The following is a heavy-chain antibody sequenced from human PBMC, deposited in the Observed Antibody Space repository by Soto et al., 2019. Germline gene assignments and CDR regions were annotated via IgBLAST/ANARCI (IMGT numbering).Heavy chain of an antibody. D-gene: IGHD2-2*01. CDR3: EKDRQGYCIRRSCYYFH. J-gene: IGHJ1*01. Sequence: QVQLVESGGGVVQPGRSLRLSCAASGFTFNTYGMHWVRQAPGKGLEWVAIISYAGSKKNYAVFVKGRFTVSRDNSKNTLYLQMNSLRAEDMAVYYCEKDRQGYCIRRSCYYFHLGQRTLVTASS. CDR1: GFTFNTYG. CDR2: ISYAGSKK. V-gene: IGHV3-30*18.